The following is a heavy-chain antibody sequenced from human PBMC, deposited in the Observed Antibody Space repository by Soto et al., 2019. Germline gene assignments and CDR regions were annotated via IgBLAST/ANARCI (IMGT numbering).Heavy chain of an antibody. J-gene: IGHJ6*02. CDR3: ACGGFLEHPNHYSYRTDL. Sequence: ASVKVSCKASGYTFTSYDINWVRQATGQGLEWMGWMNPNSGNTGYAQKFQGRVTMTRNTSISTAYMELSSLRSEDTAVYYCACGGFLEHPNHYSYRTDLSCQGTTVTV. V-gene: IGHV1-8*01. CDR2: MNPNSGNT. D-gene: IGHD3-3*01. CDR1: GYTFTSYD.